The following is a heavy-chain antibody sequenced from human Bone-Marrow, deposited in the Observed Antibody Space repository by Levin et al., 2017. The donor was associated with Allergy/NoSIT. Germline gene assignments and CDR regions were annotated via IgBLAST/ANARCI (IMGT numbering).Heavy chain of an antibody. J-gene: IGHJ4*02. D-gene: IGHD1-26*01. CDR3: ARSGNTEGLDY. CDR2: IFHTGRT. Sequence: SQTLSLTCAVSGYSISSGYYWGWIRQPPGKGLECIGSIFHTGRTYYSPSLKSRVTMSVDTSKNQFSLKLTSVTAADTAVYYCARSGNTEGLDYWGQGTLVTVSS. CDR1: GYSISSGYY. V-gene: IGHV4-38-2*01.